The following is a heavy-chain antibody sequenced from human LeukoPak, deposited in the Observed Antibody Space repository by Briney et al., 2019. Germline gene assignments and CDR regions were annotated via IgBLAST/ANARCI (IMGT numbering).Heavy chain of an antibody. J-gene: IGHJ4*02. Sequence: PSQTLSLTCTVSGGSISNFYWSWIRQPPGKGLEWIGFINYSGSTNFHPSVKSRVTISLDTSKNQFSLKLSSVTAADAAVYYFAGEGVGGNFDYGGQGTLVTVSS. V-gene: IGHV4-59*01. CDR2: INYSGST. D-gene: IGHD3-16*01. CDR3: AGEGVGGNFDY. CDR1: GGSISNFY.